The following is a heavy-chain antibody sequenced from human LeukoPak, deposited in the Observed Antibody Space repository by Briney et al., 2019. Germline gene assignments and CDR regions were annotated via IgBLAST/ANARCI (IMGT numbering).Heavy chain of an antibody. J-gene: IGHJ6*02. D-gene: IGHD6-19*01. CDR3: ARDGGYSSGWYAFSTPRIYGMDV. CDR1: GYTFTSYD. V-gene: IGHV1-3*01. Sequence: GASVKVSCKASGYTFTSYDINWVRQATGQGLEWMGWINAGNGDTKYSQKFQGRVTITRDTSASTAYMELSSLRSEDTAVYYCARDGGYSSGWYAFSTPRIYGMDVWGQGTTVTVSS. CDR2: INAGNGDT.